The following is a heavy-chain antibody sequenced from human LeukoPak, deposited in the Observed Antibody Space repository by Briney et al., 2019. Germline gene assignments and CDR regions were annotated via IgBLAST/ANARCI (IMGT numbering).Heavy chain of an antibody. CDR2: IYYSGST. CDR1: GGSISSGGYY. V-gene: IGHV4-31*03. J-gene: IGHJ3*02. CDR3: AKNDDILTGYYIDAFDI. D-gene: IGHD3-9*01. Sequence: TLSLTCTVSGGSISSGGYYWSWIRQHPGKGLEWIGYIYYSGSTYYNPSLKSRVTTSVDTSKNQFSLKLSSVTAADTAVYYCAKNDDILTGYYIDAFDIWGQGTMVTVSS.